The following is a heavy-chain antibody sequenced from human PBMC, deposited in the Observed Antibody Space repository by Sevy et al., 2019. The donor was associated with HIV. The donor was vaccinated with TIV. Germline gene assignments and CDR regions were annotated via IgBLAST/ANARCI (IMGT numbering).Heavy chain of an antibody. CDR3: ARVDRGGPTRDAFDI. Sequence: GGSLRLSCAASGFTFSDYYMSWIRQAPGKGLEWVSYISSSGSTIYYADSVKGRFTISRDNAKNSLYLQMNSLRAEDTAVYYCARVDRGGPTRDAFDIWGQGTMVTVSS. V-gene: IGHV3-11*01. D-gene: IGHD3-10*01. J-gene: IGHJ3*02. CDR1: GFTFSDYY. CDR2: ISSSGSTI.